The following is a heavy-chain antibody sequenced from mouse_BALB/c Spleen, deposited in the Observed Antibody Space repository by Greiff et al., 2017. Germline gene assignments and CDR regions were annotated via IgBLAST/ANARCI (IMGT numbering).Heavy chain of an antibody. CDR1: GYSFTSYW. CDR2: IYPGNSDT. D-gene: IGHD2-10*01. CDR3: TRETYYGNYGFAY. V-gene: IGHV1-5*01. Sequence: VQLQQSGTVLARPGASVKMSCKASGYSFTSYWMHWVKQRPGQGLEWIGAIYPGNSDTSYNQKFKGKAKLTAVTSASTAYMELSSLTNEDSAVYYCTRETYYGNYGFAYWGQGTLVTVSA. J-gene: IGHJ3*01.